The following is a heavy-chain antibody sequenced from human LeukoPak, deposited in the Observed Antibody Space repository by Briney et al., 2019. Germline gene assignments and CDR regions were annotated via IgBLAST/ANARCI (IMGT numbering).Heavy chain of an antibody. CDR2: VFHTGDT. J-gene: IGHJ4*02. Sequence: SETLSLTCTVSGGSIRSYYWSWIRQPPGKGLEWIGYVFHTGDTNYNPSLKSRGTISADTSKNQFSLKLSSVTAADTAVYYCARHYYDSSGYYPFDYWGQGTLVTVSS. CDR3: ARHYYDSSGYYPFDY. V-gene: IGHV4-59*08. D-gene: IGHD3-22*01. CDR1: GGSIRSYY.